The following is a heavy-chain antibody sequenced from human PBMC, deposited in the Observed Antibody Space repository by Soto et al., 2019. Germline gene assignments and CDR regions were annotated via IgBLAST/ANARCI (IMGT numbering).Heavy chain of an antibody. V-gene: IGHV1-18*01. CDR2: ISAYNGNT. J-gene: IGHJ3*02. CDR1: GYTFTSYG. D-gene: IGHD3-22*01. Sequence: ASVKVSCKASGYTFTSYGISWVRQAPGQGLEWMGWISAYNGNTNYAQKLQGRVTMTTDTSTSTAYMELRSLRSDDTAVYYCAMANYYDSSGYEETDDAFDIWGQGTMVNVSS. CDR3: AMANYYDSSGYEETDDAFDI.